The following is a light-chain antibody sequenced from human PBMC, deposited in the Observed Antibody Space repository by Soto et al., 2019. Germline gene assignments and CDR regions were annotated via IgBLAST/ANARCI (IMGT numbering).Light chain of an antibody. CDR2: DND. CDR3: QSFDSRLSGSV. Sequence: QAVLTQPPSVSGAPGQRVTISCTGGSSNIGAGFDVHWYQHLPGTAPKLLIYDNDNRPSGVPDRFSGPKSGTSVSLAITGLQAEDEADYYCQSFDSRLSGSVFGGGTKVTVL. V-gene: IGLV1-40*01. CDR1: SSNIGAGFD. J-gene: IGLJ2*01.